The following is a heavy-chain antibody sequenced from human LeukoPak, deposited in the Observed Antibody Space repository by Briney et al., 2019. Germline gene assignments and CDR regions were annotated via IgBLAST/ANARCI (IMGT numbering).Heavy chain of an antibody. CDR1: GFTFSTYW. D-gene: IGHD6-6*01. Sequence: GGSLRLSCATSGFTFSTYWMHWVRQAPGKGLVWVSRINSDGSSISYADSVKGRFTISRDNAKNTLYLQMNSLRVEDTAVYYCARDRGSSANWFDPWGQGTLVTVSS. J-gene: IGHJ5*02. CDR2: INSDGSSI. CDR3: ARDRGSSANWFDP. V-gene: IGHV3-74*01.